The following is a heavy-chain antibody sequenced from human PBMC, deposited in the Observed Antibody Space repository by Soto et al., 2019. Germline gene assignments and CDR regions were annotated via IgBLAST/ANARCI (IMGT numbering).Heavy chain of an antibody. CDR3: ARDPGSGEPPFHC. CDR2: RWNDGTNK. J-gene: IGHJ4*02. CDR1: GFTFSNYG. D-gene: IGHD3-3*01. Sequence: QVQLVESGGGVVQPGRSLRLSCAASGFTFSNYGMHWVRQAPGKGLEWVAVRWNDGTNKYYADSVKGRFTISRDNSKNSLYLQWPSLRAEDTALYLCARDPGSGEPPFHCWGQRTLVTASS. V-gene: IGHV3-33*01.